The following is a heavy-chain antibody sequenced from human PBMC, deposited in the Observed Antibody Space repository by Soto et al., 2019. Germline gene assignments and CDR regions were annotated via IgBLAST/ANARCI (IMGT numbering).Heavy chain of an antibody. J-gene: IGHJ6*02. Sequence: GASVKVFCKASGGTFSSYAISWVRQAPGQGLEWMGGIIPIFGTANYAQKFQGRVTITADESTSTAYMELSSLRSEDTAVYYCARVVVAASYYYYGMDVWGQGTTVTVSS. D-gene: IGHD2-15*01. CDR2: IIPIFGTA. V-gene: IGHV1-69*13. CDR1: GGTFSSYA. CDR3: ARVVVAASYYYYGMDV.